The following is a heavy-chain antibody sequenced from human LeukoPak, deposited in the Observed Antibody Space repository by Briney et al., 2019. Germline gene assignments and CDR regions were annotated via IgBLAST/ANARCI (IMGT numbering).Heavy chain of an antibody. D-gene: IGHD2-2*01. CDR1: VYTFTVYY. Sequence: GASVKVSCKSSVYTFTVYYMHWVRQPPGQGREGVGGINPNRGGTNNPQKFLGRGTMTRETSISRHYMELSRPRSGDTAVYYCARDGAGYCSSTSCSPDYWGQGTLVTVSS. CDR2: INPNRGGT. J-gene: IGHJ4*02. CDR3: ARDGAGYCSSTSCSPDY. V-gene: IGHV1-2*02.